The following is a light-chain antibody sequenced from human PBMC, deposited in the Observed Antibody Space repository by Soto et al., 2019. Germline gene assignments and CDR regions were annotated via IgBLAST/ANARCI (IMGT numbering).Light chain of an antibody. CDR3: QHSNSRPLT. V-gene: IGKV1-12*01. CDR2: AAS. J-gene: IGKJ4*01. CDR1: RTINNS. Sequence: DIQMTQSPSSLSASLGERVTISCRASRTINNSVAWYQQKSGKAPKLLIYAASSLQSGVPSRFSGSGSGTDFTLTISSLQPEDFATYYCQHSNSRPLTFGEGTKVDIK.